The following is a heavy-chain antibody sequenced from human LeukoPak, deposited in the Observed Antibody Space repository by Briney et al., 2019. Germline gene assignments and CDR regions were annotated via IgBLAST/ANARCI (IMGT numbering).Heavy chain of an antibody. J-gene: IGHJ4*02. CDR3: AREDSSGWYIY. CDR2: IYYSGST. CDR1: GGSISSYY. V-gene: IGHV4-59*01. Sequence: PSETLSLTCTVSGGSISSYYWSWIRQPPGKGLEWIGYIYYSGSTNYNPSLKSRVTISVDTSKNQFSLKLSSVTAADTAVYYCAREDSSGWYIYWGLGTLVTVSS. D-gene: IGHD6-19*01.